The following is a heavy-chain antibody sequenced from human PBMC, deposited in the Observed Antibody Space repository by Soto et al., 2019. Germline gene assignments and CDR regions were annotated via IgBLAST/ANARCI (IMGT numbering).Heavy chain of an antibody. V-gene: IGHV4-34*01. CDR3: ARFGYCSSTSCYTGAYYYYGMDV. Sequence: PSETLSLTCAVYGGSFSGYYWSWIRHPPGKGLEWIGEINHSGSTNYNPSLKSRVTISVDTSKNQCSLKLSSVTAADTAVYYCARFGYCSSTSCYTGAYYYYGMDVWGQWTTVTVAS. CDR2: INHSGST. D-gene: IGHD2-2*02. CDR1: GGSFSGYY. J-gene: IGHJ6*02.